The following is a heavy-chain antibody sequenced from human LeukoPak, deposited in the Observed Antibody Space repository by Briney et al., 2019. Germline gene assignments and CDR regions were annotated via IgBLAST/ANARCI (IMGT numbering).Heavy chain of an antibody. D-gene: IGHD2-15*01. J-gene: IGHJ5*02. V-gene: IGHV4-39*07. CDR2: IYYGGSA. CDR1: GGSITSSGFY. Sequence: PSDTLSLTCTVSGGSITSSGFYWGWIRQPPGKGLEWIGNIYYGGSAYYNPSLKSRVTISVDTSKNQFSPKLSSVTAADTAVYYCARQPNIVVVDNWFDPWGQGTLVAVSS. CDR3: ARQPNIVVVDNWFDP.